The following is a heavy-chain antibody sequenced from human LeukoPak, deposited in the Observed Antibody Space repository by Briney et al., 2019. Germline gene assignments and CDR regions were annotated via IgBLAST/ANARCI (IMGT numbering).Heavy chain of an antibody. J-gene: IGHJ4*02. V-gene: IGHV5-51*01. D-gene: IGHD6-13*01. Sequence: GESLRISCKGSGYSFTSYWIGWVRQMPGKGLEWMGIIYPGDSDTRYSPSFQGQVTISADKSISTAYPQWSSLKASDTAMYYCARXRLXSSSWWSFDYWGQGTLVTVSS. CDR2: IYPGDSDT. CDR3: ARXRLXSSSWWSFDY. CDR1: GYSFTSYW.